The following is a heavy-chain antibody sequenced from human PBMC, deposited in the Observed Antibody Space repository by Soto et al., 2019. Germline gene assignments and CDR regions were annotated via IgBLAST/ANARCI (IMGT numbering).Heavy chain of an antibody. V-gene: IGHV4-34*01. J-gene: IGHJ4*02. CDR2: INHSGST. CDR3: ARGLFNSTRVLEWFPPRRPFDY. Sequence: ETLSLSCSVSGASFSGYYWSWIRQPPGKGLEWIGEINHSGSTNYNPSLKSRVTISVDTSKNQFSLKLSSVTAADTAVYYCARGLFNSTRVLEWFPPRRPFDYWGQGTLVTVSS. CDR1: GASFSGYY. D-gene: IGHD3-3*01.